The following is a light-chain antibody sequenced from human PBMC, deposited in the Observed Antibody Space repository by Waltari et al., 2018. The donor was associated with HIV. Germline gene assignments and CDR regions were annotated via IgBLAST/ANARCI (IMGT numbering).Light chain of an antibody. Sequence: EIVLTQSPGTLSLSPGERATLSCRASQSVSSNYLAWYQQKPGQAPRLLIYGASSRATGIPDRFSGSGSGTDFTLTISRLEPEDFAMYFCQQYGSSPTWTFGQGTKVEIK. CDR3: QQYGSSPTWT. CDR2: GAS. V-gene: IGKV3-20*01. CDR1: QSVSSNY. J-gene: IGKJ1*01.